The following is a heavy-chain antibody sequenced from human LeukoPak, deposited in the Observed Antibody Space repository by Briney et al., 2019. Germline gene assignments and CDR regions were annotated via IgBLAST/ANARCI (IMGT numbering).Heavy chain of an antibody. V-gene: IGHV4-31*03. CDR2: IYYSGST. J-gene: IGHJ6*02. CDR3: ARDNVGDFDYYGMDV. D-gene: IGHD4-17*01. Sequence: SSETLSLTCTVSGGSISSGGYYWSWIRQHPGKGLEWIGYIYYSGSTYYNPSLKSRVTISVDTSKNQFSLKLSSVTAADTAVYYCARDNVGDFDYYGMDVWGQGTTVTVSS. CDR1: GGSISSGGYY.